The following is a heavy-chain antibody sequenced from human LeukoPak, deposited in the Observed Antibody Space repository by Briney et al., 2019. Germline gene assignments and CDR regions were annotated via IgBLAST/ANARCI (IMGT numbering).Heavy chain of an antibody. D-gene: IGHD2-15*01. Sequence: SDTLSLTCAVSGYSISSGYYWGWIRQPPGKGLEWIGRIYHSGSTYYKPSLKSRVTISVDTSKNQFSLKLSSVTSADTAVYYCARQVGDYFDYWGQETLVTVSS. CDR3: ARQVGDYFDY. CDR2: IYHSGST. V-gene: IGHV4-38-2*01. J-gene: IGHJ4*02. CDR1: GYSISSGYY.